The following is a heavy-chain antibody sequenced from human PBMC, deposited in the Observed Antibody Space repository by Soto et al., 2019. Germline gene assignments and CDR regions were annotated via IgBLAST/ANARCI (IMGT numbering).Heavy chain of an antibody. Sequence: SETLSLTCTISGGSISSYYWSWIRQPPGKGLEWIGYIYYSGSTNYNPSLKSRVTISVDTSKNQFSLKLSSVTAADTAVYYCARGPTRTTVTINNWFDPWGQGTLVTVS. CDR3: ARGPTRTTVTINNWFDP. J-gene: IGHJ5*02. D-gene: IGHD4-17*01. CDR2: IYYSGST. CDR1: GGSISSYY. V-gene: IGHV4-59*01.